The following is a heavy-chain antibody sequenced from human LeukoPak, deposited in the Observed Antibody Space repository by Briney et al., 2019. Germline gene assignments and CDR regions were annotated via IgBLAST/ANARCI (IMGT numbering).Heavy chain of an antibody. D-gene: IGHD3-22*01. Sequence: GGSLRLSCAASGFTFSSYVMHWVRQAPGKGLEWVAVIWYDGSNKYYADSVKGRFTISRDNSKNTLYLQMNSLRAEDTAVYYCARDYYDSSGYSYFDYWGQGTLVTVSS. CDR2: IWYDGSNK. J-gene: IGHJ4*02. V-gene: IGHV3-33*01. CDR1: GFTFSSYV. CDR3: ARDYYDSSGYSYFDY.